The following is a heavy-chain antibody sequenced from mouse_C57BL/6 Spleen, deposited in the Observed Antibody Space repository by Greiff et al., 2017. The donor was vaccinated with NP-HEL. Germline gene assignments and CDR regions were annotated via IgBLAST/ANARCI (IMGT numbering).Heavy chain of an antibody. CDR3: AREDGNYHYAMDY. D-gene: IGHD2-1*01. V-gene: IGHV1-64*01. Sequence: QVQLQQPGAELVKPGASVKLSCKASGYTFTSYWMHWVKQRPGQGLEWIGMIHPNSGSTNYNEKFKSKATLTVDKSSSTAYMQLSSLTSEDSAVYYCAREDGNYHYAMDYWGQGTSVTVSS. CDR1: GYTFTSYW. J-gene: IGHJ4*01. CDR2: IHPNSGST.